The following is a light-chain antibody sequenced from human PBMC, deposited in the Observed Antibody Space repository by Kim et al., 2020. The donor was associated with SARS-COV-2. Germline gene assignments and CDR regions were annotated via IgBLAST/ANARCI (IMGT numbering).Light chain of an antibody. J-gene: IGKJ2*03. CDR2: GAS. CDR3: QQTFSTQYS. Sequence: SASGGDSVTLACRATQSVSINLNWYQQRPGKAPRLLIYGASTLQSGVPSRFSGSGSGTGFTLTISSLQPEDFAIYYCQQTFSTQYSFGQGTKLEI. CDR1: QSVSIN. V-gene: IGKV1-39*01.